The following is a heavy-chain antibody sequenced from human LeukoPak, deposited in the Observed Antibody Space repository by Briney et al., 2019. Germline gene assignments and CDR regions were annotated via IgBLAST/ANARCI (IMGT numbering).Heavy chain of an antibody. CDR2: ISSSSSYI. D-gene: IGHD2-15*01. J-gene: IGHJ4*02. V-gene: IGHV3-21*01. CDR3: ARDNDVHCSGGSCTNFDY. Sequence: GGSLRLSCAASGFTFSSYSMNWVRQAPGKGLEWVSSISSSSSYIYYADSVEGRFTISRDNAKKSLYLQMNSLRAEDTAIYYCARDNDVHCSGGSCTNFDYWGQGTLVTVSS. CDR1: GFTFSSYS.